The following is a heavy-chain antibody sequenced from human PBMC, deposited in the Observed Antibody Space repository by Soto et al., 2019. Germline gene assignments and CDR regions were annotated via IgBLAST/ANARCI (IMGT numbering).Heavy chain of an antibody. Sequence: EVQLVESGGGLVKPGGSLRLSCAASGFTFSSYSMNWVRQAPGKGLEWVSSISSSSNYIYYADSVKGRFTISRDNAKNSLYLQMNSLRAEDTAVYYCARDLTTGTRYFDYWGQGTLVTVSS. CDR2: ISSSSNYI. V-gene: IGHV3-21*01. D-gene: IGHD6-13*01. J-gene: IGHJ4*02. CDR1: GFTFSSYS. CDR3: ARDLTTGTRYFDY.